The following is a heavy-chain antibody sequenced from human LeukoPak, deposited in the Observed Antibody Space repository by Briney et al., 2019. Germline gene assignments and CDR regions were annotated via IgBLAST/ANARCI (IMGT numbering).Heavy chain of an antibody. V-gene: IGHV3-74*01. Sequence: GGSLRLSCAASGFTFSSYSMNWVRQAPGQGLVWVSRTNSDGSTTAYADSVKGRFTISRDNAKNTLYLQMNSLRADDTAVYYCARSRDGRGDYWGQGTLVTVSS. CDR2: TNSDGSTT. CDR3: ARSRDGRGDY. D-gene: IGHD5-24*01. CDR1: GFTFSSYS. J-gene: IGHJ4*02.